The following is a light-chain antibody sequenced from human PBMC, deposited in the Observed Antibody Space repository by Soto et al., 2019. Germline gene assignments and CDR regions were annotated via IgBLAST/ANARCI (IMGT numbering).Light chain of an antibody. V-gene: IGKV1-5*03. CDR1: QSFSTW. Sequence: DIQMTQSPSTPSASVGDRVTITGRDSQSFSTWLAWYQQKPGKAPNLLIYKTSILESGVPSRFSGSGSGTEFTLTISSLQPDDFATYYCQQYNSNPLTFGGGTKVEIK. CDR3: QQYNSNPLT. CDR2: KTS. J-gene: IGKJ4*01.